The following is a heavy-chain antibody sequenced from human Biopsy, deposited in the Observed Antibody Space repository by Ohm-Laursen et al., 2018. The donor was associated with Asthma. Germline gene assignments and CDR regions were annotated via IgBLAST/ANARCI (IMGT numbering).Heavy chain of an antibody. CDR3: ARGQKSAGDRWFDP. J-gene: IGHJ5*02. CDR1: GYTFIGCH. V-gene: IGHV1-2*06. Sequence: ASVKVSCKASGYTFIGCHIHWMRQAPGQGLEWMGRINPNSGGTNYTQKFQGRVTMTRDTSISTAYMEVSRLRSDDTAVYYCARGQKSAGDRWFDPWGQGTLVTVSS. D-gene: IGHD6-13*01. CDR2: INPNSGGT.